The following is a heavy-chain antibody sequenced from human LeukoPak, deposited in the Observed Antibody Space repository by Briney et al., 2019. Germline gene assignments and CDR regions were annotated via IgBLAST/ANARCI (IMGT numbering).Heavy chain of an antibody. D-gene: IGHD5-18*01. V-gene: IGHV3-43*02. CDR3: AKDIGYSFGYYYFYSMDV. J-gene: IGHJ6*02. CDR1: GLIFDDYA. Sequence: GGSLRLSCAASGLIFDDYAMHWVRQAPGKGLEWVSLISGNGGSTYYADSVKGRFTISRDNTKNSLYLQMSSLSTEDTALYYCAKDIGYSFGYYYFYSMDVWDQGTTVTVSS. CDR2: ISGNGGST.